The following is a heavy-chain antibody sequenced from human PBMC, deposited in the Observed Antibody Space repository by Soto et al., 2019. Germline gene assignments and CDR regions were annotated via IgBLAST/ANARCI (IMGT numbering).Heavy chain of an antibody. D-gene: IGHD6-19*01. J-gene: IGHJ4*02. V-gene: IGHV1-69*01. Sequence: QVHLVQSGAEVKKPGSSVKVSCKASGGSFRNYIFAWVRQAPGQGLEWMGGTIPMFATAQYAQKLQGRVTITADESTSTVYMELTSLRSDDTAVYYCARGLFGQQWLVGFDTWGQGTLVTVSS. CDR1: GGSFRNYI. CDR3: ARGLFGQQWLVGFDT. CDR2: TIPMFATA.